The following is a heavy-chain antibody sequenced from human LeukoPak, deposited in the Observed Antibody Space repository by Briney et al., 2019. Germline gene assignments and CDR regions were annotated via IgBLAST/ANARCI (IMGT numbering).Heavy chain of an antibody. CDR1: GFTFSSYG. J-gene: IGHJ4*02. CDR2: MSYDGSNK. CDR3: AKEAVADLEWDFDY. Sequence: GGSLRLSCAASGFTFSSYGMHWVRQAPGKGLEWVAVMSYDGSNKYYADSVKGRFTISRDNSKNTLYLQMNSLRAEGTAVYYCAKEAVADLEWDFDYWGQGTLVTVSS. D-gene: IGHD6-19*01. V-gene: IGHV3-30*18.